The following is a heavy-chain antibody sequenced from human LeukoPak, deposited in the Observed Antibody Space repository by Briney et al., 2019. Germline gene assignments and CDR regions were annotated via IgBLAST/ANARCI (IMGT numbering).Heavy chain of an antibody. CDR2: ISDTGATT. V-gene: IGHV3-23*01. CDR1: GFTFSSYA. D-gene: IGHD2-8*01. CDR3: AKDTSIERYCTNGVCSPFDY. Sequence: HPGGSLRLSCAGSGFTFSSYAMSWVRQAPGKGLEWVSAISDTGATTYDADSVKGRFTISRDNSRSTLYLQMNSLRAEDTALYYCAKDTSIERYCTNGVCSPFDYWGQGTLVTVSS. J-gene: IGHJ4*02.